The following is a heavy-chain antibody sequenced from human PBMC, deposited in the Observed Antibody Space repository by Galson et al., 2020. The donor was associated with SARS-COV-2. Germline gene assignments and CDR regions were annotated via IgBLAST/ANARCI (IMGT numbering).Heavy chain of an antibody. Sequence: ASVKVSCNTSGYTFTSYAMHWVRQAPGQRLEWMGWINAGNSNTKYSQNFQGRVTITRDTSASTAFMELSSLRSEDTAVYYCASEFWSAYYSGSRGLYYWGQGTLVTVSS. D-gene: IGHD3-3*01. J-gene: IGHJ4*02. CDR3: ASEFWSAYYSGSRGLYY. CDR2: INAGNSNT. CDR1: GYTFTSYA. V-gene: IGHV1-3*01.